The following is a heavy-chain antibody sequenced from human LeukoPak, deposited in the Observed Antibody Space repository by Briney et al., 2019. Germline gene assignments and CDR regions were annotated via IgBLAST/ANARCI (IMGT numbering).Heavy chain of an antibody. V-gene: IGHV4-39*07. Sequence: PSETLSLTCTVSGGSISSSSYYWGWIRQPPGKGLEWIGSIYYSGSTYYNPSLKSRVTISVDTSKNQFSLKLSSVTAADTAVYYCARYCSSTSCYFCPWGQGTLVTVSS. CDR1: GGSISSSSYY. CDR2: IYYSGST. CDR3: ARYCSSTSCYFCP. D-gene: IGHD2-2*01. J-gene: IGHJ5*02.